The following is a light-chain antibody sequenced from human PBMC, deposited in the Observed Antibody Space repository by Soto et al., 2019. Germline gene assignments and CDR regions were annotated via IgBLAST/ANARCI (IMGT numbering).Light chain of an antibody. Sequence: EIVLTQSPGTLSLSPGERATLSCRASQSVSSSYLAWYQQKPGQAPKVLIYRASSRATGIPDRFSGSGSGTDFTLTISRLEPEDFAVYYCQQYGSSPLTFGGGTKVEIE. CDR2: RAS. J-gene: IGKJ4*01. CDR3: QQYGSSPLT. V-gene: IGKV3-20*01. CDR1: QSVSSSY.